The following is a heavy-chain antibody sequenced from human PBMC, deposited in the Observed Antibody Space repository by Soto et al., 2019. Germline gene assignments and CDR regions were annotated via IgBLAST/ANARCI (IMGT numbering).Heavy chain of an antibody. V-gene: IGHV1-8*01. J-gene: IGHJ5*02. D-gene: IGHD1-1*01. CDR3: ARMATYGTLNWSDP. CDR2: MNPNSANT. Sequence: QVQLVQSGAEVQSPGASVKVSCRASGYAFGDYDISWVRQTPGQGLEWMGWMNPNSANTGYAQKFQGRVYMTRDMSISTAYMELSRLRPEDTAIYYCARMATYGTLNWSDPGGQGELVTSSS. CDR1: GYAFGDYD.